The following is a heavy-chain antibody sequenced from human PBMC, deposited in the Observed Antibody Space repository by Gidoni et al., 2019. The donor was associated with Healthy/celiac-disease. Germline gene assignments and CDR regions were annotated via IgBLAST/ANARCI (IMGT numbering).Heavy chain of an antibody. CDR1: GFTFDEYA. J-gene: IGHJ3*02. D-gene: IGHD2-2*02. CDR2: ISWNSGSI. Sequence: EVQLVESGGGLVQPGRSLRLSCAASGFTFDEYAMHWVRQAPGKGLEWVSGISWNSGSIGYADSVKGRFTISRDNAKNSLYLQMNSLRAEDTALYYCAKEYCSSTSCYNAFDIWGQVTMVTVSS. V-gene: IGHV3-9*01. CDR3: AKEYCSSTSCYNAFDI.